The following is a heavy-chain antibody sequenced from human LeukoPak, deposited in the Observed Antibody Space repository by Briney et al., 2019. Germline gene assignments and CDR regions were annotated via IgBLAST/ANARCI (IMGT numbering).Heavy chain of an antibody. D-gene: IGHD5-18*01. Sequence: PGGSLRLYCAASGFTFSSYDMHWVRQATGKGLEWVSAIGTAGDTYYPGSVKGRFTISIENAKNSLYLQMNSLRAGDTAVYYCARDQGGGYNYGKVWFDPWGQGTLVTVSS. V-gene: IGHV3-13*01. J-gene: IGHJ5*02. CDR2: IGTAGDT. CDR3: ARDQGGGYNYGKVWFDP. CDR1: GFTFSSYD.